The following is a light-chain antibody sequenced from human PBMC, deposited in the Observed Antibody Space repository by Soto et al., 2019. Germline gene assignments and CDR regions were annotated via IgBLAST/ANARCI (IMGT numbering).Light chain of an antibody. V-gene: IGKV3-15*01. Sequence: EIVMTQSPATLSVSPGERATLSCRASQSVSSNLAWYQQKPGQAPRLLIYGASTSATGIPARFSGSGSGTEVTLTISSLQSEDFAVYYCQQYNNWHLTFGGGTKVEIK. J-gene: IGKJ4*01. CDR3: QQYNNWHLT. CDR1: QSVSSN. CDR2: GAS.